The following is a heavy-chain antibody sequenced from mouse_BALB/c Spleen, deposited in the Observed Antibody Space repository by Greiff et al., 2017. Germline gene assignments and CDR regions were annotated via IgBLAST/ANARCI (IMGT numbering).Heavy chain of an antibody. Sequence: VQLQQSGAELVKPGASVKMSCKASGYTFTSYWMHWVKQRPGQGLEWIGTIDPSDSYTSYNQKFKGKATLTVDTSSSTAYMQLSSLTSEDSAVYYCTRYDYGDYWGQGTTLTVSS. CDR1: GYTFTSYW. CDR2: IDPSDSYT. V-gene: IGHV1S127*01. J-gene: IGHJ2*01. CDR3: TRYDYGDY.